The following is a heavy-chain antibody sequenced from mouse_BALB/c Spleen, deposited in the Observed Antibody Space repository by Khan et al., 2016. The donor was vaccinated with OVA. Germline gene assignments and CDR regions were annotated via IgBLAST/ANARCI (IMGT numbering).Heavy chain of an antibody. V-gene: IGHV2-6-1*01. J-gene: IGHJ4*01. D-gene: IGHD2-10*01. CDR3: ARQPYCHYYVMDY. CDR1: GFSLTNYG. Sequence: QVQLKESGPGLVAPSQSLSITCTISGFSLTNYGVHWVRQPPGKGLEWLVVIWSDGTTTYDSALKSRLTISKDNSKSQVFLKMDSRQNDDTAMYYCARQPYCHYYVMDYWGQGTSVTVSS. CDR2: IWSDGTT.